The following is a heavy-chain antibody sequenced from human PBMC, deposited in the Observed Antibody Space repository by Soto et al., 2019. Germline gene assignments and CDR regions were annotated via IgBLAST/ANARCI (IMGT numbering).Heavy chain of an antibody. D-gene: IGHD5-12*01. V-gene: IGHV3-13*01. CDR1: GFTFNNYD. Sequence: GSLRLYCAASGFTFNNYDMHWVRQATGKGLEWVAVIGAAGDTHYPGSVKGRFTISRENGKNSVYLQMNSLRAGDTAIYYCARDSGYDLTQPGMDVWGQGTTVTVSS. CDR2: IGAAGDT. J-gene: IGHJ6*02. CDR3: ARDSGYDLTQPGMDV.